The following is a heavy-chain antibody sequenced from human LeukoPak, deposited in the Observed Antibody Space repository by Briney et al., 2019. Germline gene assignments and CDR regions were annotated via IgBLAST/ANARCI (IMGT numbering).Heavy chain of an antibody. J-gene: IGHJ4*02. CDR3: ARDSSRHSTRPIGY. Sequence: GGSLRLSCTTSGFNFQSYHMNWVRQAPGKGPEWVSSISSTSTSMFYADSVKGRFTISRDNAKNSLYLQMNSLRAEDTALYFCARDSSRHSTRPIGYWGQGILVTVSS. CDR2: ISSTSTSM. CDR1: GFNFQSYH. V-gene: IGHV3-21*01. D-gene: IGHD2-2*01.